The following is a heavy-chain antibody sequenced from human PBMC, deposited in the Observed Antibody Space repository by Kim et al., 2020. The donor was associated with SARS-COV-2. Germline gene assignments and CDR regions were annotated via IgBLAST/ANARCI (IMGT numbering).Heavy chain of an antibody. Sequence: GGSLRLSCAASGFTFSSYWMHWVRQAPGKGLVWVSRINFDGSSTSYADAVKGRFTISRDNTKKTVYLQMNSLRAEDTAMYYCARAAAASGTGGYYWGQGALVTVSS. CDR3: ARAAAASGTGGYY. J-gene: IGHJ4*02. V-gene: IGHV3-74*01. D-gene: IGHD6-13*01. CDR2: INFDGSST. CDR1: GFTFSSYW.